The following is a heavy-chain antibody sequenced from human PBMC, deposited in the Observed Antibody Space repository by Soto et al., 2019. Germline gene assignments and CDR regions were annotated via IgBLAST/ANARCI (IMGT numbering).Heavy chain of an antibody. J-gene: IGHJ4*02. CDR3: ARDLRGYSNPHFFDS. D-gene: IGHD6-13*01. V-gene: IGHV3-7*05. CDR1: GFMFSSYW. Sequence: SLRLSCAASGFMFSSYWMSWVRQAPGKGLEWVANIKQDGSEKYHVDSVKGRFTISRDNAKNSLYLQMNSLRAEDTAVYYCARDLRGYSNPHFFDSWGQGTLVTVSS. CDR2: IKQDGSEK.